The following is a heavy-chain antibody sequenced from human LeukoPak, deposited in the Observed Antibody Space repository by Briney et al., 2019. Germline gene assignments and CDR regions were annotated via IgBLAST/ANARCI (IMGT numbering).Heavy chain of an antibody. CDR3: ARGYYYDSSGYYYGDDAFDI. CDR2: INPNSGGT. V-gene: IGHV1-2*02. CDR1: GYTFTGYY. Sequence: GASVKVSCKASGYTFTGYYMHWVRQAPGQGLEWMGWINPNSGGTNYALKFQGRVTMTRDTSISTAYMELSRLRSDDTAVYYCARGYYYDSSGYYYGDDAFDIWGQGTMVTVSS. J-gene: IGHJ3*02. D-gene: IGHD3-22*01.